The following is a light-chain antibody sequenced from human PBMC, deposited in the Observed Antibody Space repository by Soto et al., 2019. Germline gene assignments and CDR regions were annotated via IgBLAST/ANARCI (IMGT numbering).Light chain of an antibody. CDR2: DVS. CDR3: TSYSITSALEL. J-gene: IGLJ3*02. CDR1: RSDVGDYNL. Sequence: QYALTQPASVSGSPGQSITISCTGTRSDVGDYNLVSWYQQHPGKAPKLIIFDVSDRPSGVSDRFSGSKSGNTASLTISGLQAEDEADYYCTSYSITSALELFGGGTKLTVL. V-gene: IGLV2-14*03.